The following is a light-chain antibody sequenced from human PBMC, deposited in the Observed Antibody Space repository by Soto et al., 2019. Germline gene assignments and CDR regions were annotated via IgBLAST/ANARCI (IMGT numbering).Light chain of an antibody. J-gene: IGKJ4*01. CDR3: QQYDNLP. CDR2: DAS. V-gene: IGKV1-33*01. CDR1: QDISNY. Sequence: DLQMTQSPSSLSASVGDRVTITCQASQDISNYLNWYQQKPGKAPKLLIYDASNLETGGPSRFSGSGSGTDFTFTISSLQPEDIATYYCQQYDNLPFGGGTKVEIK.